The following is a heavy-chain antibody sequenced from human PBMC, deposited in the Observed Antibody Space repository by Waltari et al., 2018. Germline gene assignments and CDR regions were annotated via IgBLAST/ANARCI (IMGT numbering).Heavy chain of an antibody. CDR1: GGSISSSSYY. D-gene: IGHD5-18*01. Sequence: QLQLQESGPGLVKPSETLSLTCTVSGGSISSSSYYWGWIRQPPGKGLEWIGSIYYSGSTYYNPSLKSRVTISVDTSKNQFALKLSSVTAADTAVYYCARDKAMVVPHAFDIWGQGTMVTVSS. CDR3: ARDKAMVVPHAFDI. CDR2: IYYSGST. V-gene: IGHV4-39*07. J-gene: IGHJ3*02.